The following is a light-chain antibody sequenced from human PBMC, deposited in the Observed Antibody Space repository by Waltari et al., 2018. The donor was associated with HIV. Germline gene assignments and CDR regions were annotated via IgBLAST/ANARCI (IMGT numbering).Light chain of an antibody. CDR1: SSNIGSGYD. J-gene: IGLJ3*02. CDR2: ANS. Sequence: QSVLTQPPSVSGAPGQRVTISCSGSSSNIGSGYDVHWYQQLPGTAPKLLIYANSNRPSGVPDRFSGSKSGTWGGGGGAGLQAEDEADYYCQSYDSSLSGWVFGGGTKLTVL. CDR3: QSYDSSLSGWV. V-gene: IGLV1-40*01.